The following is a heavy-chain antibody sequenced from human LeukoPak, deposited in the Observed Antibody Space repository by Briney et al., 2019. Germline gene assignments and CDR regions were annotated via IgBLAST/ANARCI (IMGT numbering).Heavy chain of an antibody. CDR3: ARDRARGYYDSSGYNYYYGMDV. Sequence: PGGSLRLSCAASGFTVSSNYMSWIRQAPGKGLEWVSYISSSGSTIYYADSVKGRFTISRDNAKNSLYLQMNSLRAEDTAVYYCARDRARGYYDSSGYNYYYGMDVWGQGTTVTVSS. CDR2: ISSSGSTI. V-gene: IGHV3-11*01. D-gene: IGHD3-22*01. CDR1: GFTVSSNY. J-gene: IGHJ6*02.